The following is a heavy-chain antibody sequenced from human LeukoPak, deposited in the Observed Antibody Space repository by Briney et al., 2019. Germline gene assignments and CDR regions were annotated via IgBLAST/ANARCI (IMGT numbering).Heavy chain of an antibody. V-gene: IGHV4-59*08. Sequence: PGGSLRLSCAASGFTFSSYSMNWVRQPPGKGLEWIGSFYYGGRTTSNPSLQSRVSISVDTTKNQFSLKVSSVSAADTAMYYCARHVRAYTSGDDDMDVWGQGTTVTVSS. D-gene: IGHD3-10*01. CDR3: ARHVRAYTSGDDDMDV. J-gene: IGHJ6*02. CDR1: GFTFSSYSMN. CDR2: FYYGGRT.